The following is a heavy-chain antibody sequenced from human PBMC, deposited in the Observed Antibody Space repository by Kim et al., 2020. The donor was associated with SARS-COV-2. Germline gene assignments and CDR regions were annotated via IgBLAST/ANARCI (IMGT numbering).Heavy chain of an antibody. D-gene: IGHD5-12*01. CDR1: GFSFGTFD. V-gene: IGHV3-23*01. CDR2: INGPGGNS. CDR3: VKGAWLDY. Sequence: GGSLRLSCVASGFSFGTFDMSWVRQVPGKGLEWVSVINGPGGNSYYAESVRGRFTVSRDSARNTLYLQMNNLRAEDTAVYYCVKGAWLDYWGAGTLVTVSS. J-gene: IGHJ4*02.